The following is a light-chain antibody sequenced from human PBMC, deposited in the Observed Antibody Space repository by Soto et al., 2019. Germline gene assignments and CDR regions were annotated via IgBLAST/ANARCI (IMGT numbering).Light chain of an antibody. Sequence: ETSTDVGGYNYVSWYQQHPGKVPKLMLYDVSKRPSGVPDRFSGSKSGNTASLTISGLHAEDEADYYCCSYAVRDTLEPFGSGPKVT. J-gene: IGLJ1*01. CDR1: STDVGGYNY. V-gene: IGLV2-11*01. CDR2: DVS. CDR3: CSYAVRDTLEP.